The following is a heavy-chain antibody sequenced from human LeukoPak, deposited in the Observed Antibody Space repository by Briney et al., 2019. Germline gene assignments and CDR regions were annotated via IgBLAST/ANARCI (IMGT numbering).Heavy chain of an antibody. CDR3: ARGKNTYYYYMDV. J-gene: IGHJ6*03. CDR1: GGSFSGYY. CDR2: INLSGST. Sequence: SETLSLTCAVYGGSFSGYYLNWIRQPPGKGLEWIGEINLSGSTNYNPSLKSRVTISVDTSKNQFSLKLSSVTAANTAVYYCARGKNTYYYYMDVWGKGTTVTVSS. V-gene: IGHV4-34*01.